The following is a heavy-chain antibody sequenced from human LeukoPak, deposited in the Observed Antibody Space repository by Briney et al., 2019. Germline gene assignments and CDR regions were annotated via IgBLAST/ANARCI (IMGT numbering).Heavy chain of an antibody. CDR2: ISYDGSNK. V-gene: IGHV3-30*18. CDR3: AKEQDSSGYYPSAFDI. CDR1: GFTFSSYG. J-gene: IGHJ3*02. D-gene: IGHD3-22*01. Sequence: PGRSLRLSCAASGFTFSSYGMHWVRQTPGKGLEWVAVISYDGSNKYYADSVKGRFTISRDNSKNTLYLQMNSLRAEDTAVYYCAKEQDSSGYYPSAFDIWGQGTMVTVSS.